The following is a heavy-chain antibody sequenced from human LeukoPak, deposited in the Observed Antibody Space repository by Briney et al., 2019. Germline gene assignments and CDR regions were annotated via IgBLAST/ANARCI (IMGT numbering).Heavy chain of an antibody. J-gene: IGHJ2*01. V-gene: IGHV1-2*06. D-gene: IGHD4-11*01. CDR1: GYTFTGYY. Sequence: ASVKVSFKASGYTFTGYYMHWVRQAPGQGLEWMGRINPNSGGTNYAQKFQGRVTVTRDTSILTAYMELTRLRSDDTAAYYCARGEYSSSYPNVHWYFDLWGRGTRVTVSS. CDR2: INPNSGGT. CDR3: ARGEYSSSYPNVHWYFDL.